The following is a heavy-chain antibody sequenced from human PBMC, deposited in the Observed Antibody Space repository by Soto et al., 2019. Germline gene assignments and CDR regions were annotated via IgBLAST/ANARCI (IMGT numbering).Heavy chain of an antibody. CDR2: ISGSGGTT. D-gene: IGHD5-12*01. J-gene: IGHJ4*02. V-gene: IGHV3-23*01. CDR1: GFTFNSYA. Sequence: EVQLLESGGVLEPPGGSLRLSCAVSGFTFNSYAMSWVRQAPGKGLEWVADISGSGGTTYYEDSAKGRFTISRDKSKNTLYLHMNSLKAEDTAVDYCARKGGYDHYYFADWGEGTLVTV. CDR3: ARKGGYDHYYFAD.